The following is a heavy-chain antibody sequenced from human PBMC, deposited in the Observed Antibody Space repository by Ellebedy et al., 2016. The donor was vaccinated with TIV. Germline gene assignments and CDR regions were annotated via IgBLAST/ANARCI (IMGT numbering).Heavy chain of an antibody. J-gene: IGHJ4*02. CDR2: IYYSGST. CDR1: GGSISSGGYF. Sequence: SETLSLTCTVSGGSISSGGYFWSWIRQHPGKGLEWIGYIYYSGSTSYNPSLKSRVTISVDTSKKQFSLKLSSVTAADTAVYYCARVGLFRGAAAATPLFDYWGQGTLVTVSS. CDR3: ARVGLFRGAAAATPLFDY. V-gene: IGHV4-31*03. D-gene: IGHD6-13*01.